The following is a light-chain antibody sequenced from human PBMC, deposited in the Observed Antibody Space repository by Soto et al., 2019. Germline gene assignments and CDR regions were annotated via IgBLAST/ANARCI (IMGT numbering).Light chain of an antibody. Sequence: QSALTQPPSASGSPGQSVTISCTGTISDIGTYYYVSWYQQHPGKAPKLIIYEVSERPSGVPDRFPGSKSGNTASLTVSGLQAEDEAHYYCSSYAGTKTLVFGGGTKLTVL. CDR2: EVS. CDR3: SSYAGTKTLV. CDR1: ISDIGTYYY. V-gene: IGLV2-8*01. J-gene: IGLJ2*01.